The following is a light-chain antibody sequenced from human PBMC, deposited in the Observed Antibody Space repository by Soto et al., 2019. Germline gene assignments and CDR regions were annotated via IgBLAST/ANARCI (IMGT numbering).Light chain of an antibody. CDR2: AAS. CDR3: QRPKCA. Sequence: IQLTQSPSSLSASVGDRVTITCRASQAIRFYVAWYQQRPGRAPQLLIYAASALQTGVRSTFSGSGSGSDFTLTLTNLQLEASGTYDCQRPKCASGRATTVE. J-gene: IGKJ1*01. V-gene: IGKV1-9*01. CDR1: QAIRFY.